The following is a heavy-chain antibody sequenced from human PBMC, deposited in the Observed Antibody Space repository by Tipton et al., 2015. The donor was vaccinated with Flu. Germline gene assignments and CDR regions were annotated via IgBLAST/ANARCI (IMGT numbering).Heavy chain of an antibody. D-gene: IGHD5-18*01. V-gene: IGHV1-18*01. Sequence: QLVQSGAEVKKPGASVKVSCKASGYTFTSYGISWVRQAPGQGLEWMGWISAYNGNTNYAQKLQGRVTMTTDTSTSTAYMELRSRRSDDTAVYYCARDLGAASWIQLWLSSQTYYYYGMDVWGQGTTVTVSS. CDR1: GYTFTSYG. CDR2: ISAYNGNT. CDR3: ARDLGAASWIQLWLSSQTYYYYGMDV. J-gene: IGHJ6*02.